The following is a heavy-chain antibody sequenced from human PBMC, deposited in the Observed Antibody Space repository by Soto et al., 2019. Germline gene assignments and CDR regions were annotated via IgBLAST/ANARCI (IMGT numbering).Heavy chain of an antibody. Sequence: EVQLLESGGGLVQPGGSLRLSCAASGFTFSSYAMSWVRQAPGKGLEWVSVISGSGGYTYYADFVKGRFTISRDNSKNTLYLQMNSLRAEDTAVYYCAKWTVVVVAATRGGYFDYWGQGTLVTVSS. CDR3: AKWTVVVVAATRGGYFDY. J-gene: IGHJ4*02. CDR2: ISGSGGYT. CDR1: GFTFSSYA. D-gene: IGHD2-15*01. V-gene: IGHV3-23*01.